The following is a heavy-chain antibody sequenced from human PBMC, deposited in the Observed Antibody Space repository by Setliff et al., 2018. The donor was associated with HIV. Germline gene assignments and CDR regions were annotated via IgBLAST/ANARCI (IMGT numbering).Heavy chain of an antibody. CDR1: GGSIRSSSYY. CDR3: ARRTEDYIYHYDSSGYYWAY. CDR2: IYYSGRT. D-gene: IGHD3-22*01. Sequence: SETLSLTCTVSGGSIRSSSYYWGWIRQPPGKGLEWIGSIYYSGRTYYNPSLKSRVTLSVDTSKNQVSLKVSSVTAADTAVYYCARRTEDYIYHYDSSGYYWAYWGQGTLVTVSS. V-gene: IGHV4-39*01. J-gene: IGHJ4*02.